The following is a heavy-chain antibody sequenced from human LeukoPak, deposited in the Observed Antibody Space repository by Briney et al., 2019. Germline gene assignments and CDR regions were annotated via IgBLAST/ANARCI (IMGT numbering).Heavy chain of an antibody. D-gene: IGHD1-26*01. CDR2: INPNSGGT. CDR3: ARTEVSGSYLAGGSDY. Sequence: ASVKVSCKASGYTFTGYYMHWVRQAPGQGLEWMGWINPNSGGTNHAQKFQGRVTMTRDTSISTAYMELSRLRSDDTAVYYCARTEVSGSYLAGGSDYWGQGTLVTVSS. CDR1: GYTFTGYY. J-gene: IGHJ4*02. V-gene: IGHV1-2*02.